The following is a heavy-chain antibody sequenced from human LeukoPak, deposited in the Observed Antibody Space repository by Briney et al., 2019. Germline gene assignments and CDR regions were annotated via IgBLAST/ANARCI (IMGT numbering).Heavy chain of an antibody. CDR2: VSAKTGDT. CDR1: GGTFSSYA. D-gene: IGHD6-13*01. V-gene: IGHV1-18*01. Sequence: ASVKVSCKASGGTFSSYAISWVRQAPGQGLEWMGWVSAKTGDTNYAQKFQGRVTMTTDTSTSTAYMELRSLRSDDTAVYYCARWPAAGTDYWGQGTLVTVSS. CDR3: ARWPAAGTDY. J-gene: IGHJ4*02.